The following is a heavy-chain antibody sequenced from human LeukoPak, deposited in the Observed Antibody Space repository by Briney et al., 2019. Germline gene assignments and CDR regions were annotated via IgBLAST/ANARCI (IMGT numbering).Heavy chain of an antibody. V-gene: IGHV4-39*01. J-gene: IGHJ5*02. CDR3: ARNTIVGATRWFGP. Sequence: SETLSLTCTVSGGSISSYYWGWIRQPPGKGLEWIASIYYNGVTYYKSSLKSRVTISADTSKNQFSLKVRSVAAADTAVYYCARNTIVGATRWFGPWGQGTLVTVSS. D-gene: IGHD1-26*01. CDR1: GGSISSYY. CDR2: IYYNGVT.